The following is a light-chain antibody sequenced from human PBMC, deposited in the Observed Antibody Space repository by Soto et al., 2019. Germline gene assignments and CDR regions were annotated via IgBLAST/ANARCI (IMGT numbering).Light chain of an antibody. V-gene: IGKV1-39*01. CDR3: QQSSITPRT. CDR1: QSIGNY. CDR2: DAS. Sequence: DIKMTQSPSSLSASVGDRVTITCRASQSIGNYLNWYQHKLGKAPKLLIYDASRLQSGVPSRFSGSGSGTDFTLTISSLQPEDFATYYCQQSSITPRTFGQGTKVDIK. J-gene: IGKJ1*01.